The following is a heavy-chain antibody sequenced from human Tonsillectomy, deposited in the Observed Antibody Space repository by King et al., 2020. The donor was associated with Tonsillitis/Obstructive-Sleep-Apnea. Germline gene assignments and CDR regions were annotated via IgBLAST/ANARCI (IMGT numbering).Heavy chain of an antibody. CDR2: ISAYIGET. CDR1: GYTFTSYG. Sequence: QLVQSGAEVKKPGASVKVSCKASGYTFTSYGITRVRQAPGLGLEWMGWISAYIGETKYGQKFQGRVAMTTDTSTSTAYMELRSLRSDDTAVYYCARDYCSGGRCYSEWFDPWGQGTLVTVSS. CDR3: ARDYCSGGRCYSEWFDP. D-gene: IGHD2-15*01. J-gene: IGHJ5*02. V-gene: IGHV1-18*01.